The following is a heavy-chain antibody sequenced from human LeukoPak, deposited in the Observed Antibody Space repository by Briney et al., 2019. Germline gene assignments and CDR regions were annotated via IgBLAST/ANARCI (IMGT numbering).Heavy chain of an antibody. V-gene: IGHV3-30*02. CDR3: AKGLGGSGWEIDY. J-gene: IGHJ4*02. CDR2: IRYDGSNK. Sequence: PGGSLRLSCAASGFIFNSYGMHWVRQAPGKGLEWVAFIRYDGSNKYYADSVKGRFTISRDNSKNTLYLQMNSLRAEDTAVYYCAKGLGGSGWEIDYWGQGTLVTVSS. CDR1: GFIFNSYG. D-gene: IGHD6-19*01.